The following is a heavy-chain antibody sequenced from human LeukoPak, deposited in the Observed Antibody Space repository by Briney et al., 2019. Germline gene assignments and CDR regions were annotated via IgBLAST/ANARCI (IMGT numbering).Heavy chain of an antibody. CDR3: AKSGGYGLIDY. J-gene: IGHJ4*02. D-gene: IGHD1-26*01. CDR1: GASISDSGYY. CDR2: IYDSGST. Sequence: NPSETLSLTCTVSGASISDSGYYWGWIRQPPGKGLEWIGNIYDSGSTYYNASLQSRVTISIDTSKNQFSLRLSSVTAADTAMYYCAKSGGYGLIDYWGQGTLVTVSS. V-gene: IGHV4-39*01.